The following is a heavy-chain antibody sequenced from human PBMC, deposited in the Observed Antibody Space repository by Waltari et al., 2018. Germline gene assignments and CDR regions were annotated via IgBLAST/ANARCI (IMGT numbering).Heavy chain of an antibody. V-gene: IGHV3-21*01. D-gene: IGHD3-22*01. Sequence: EVQLVESGGGLVKPGGSLRLSCAASGFTFSSYSMNWVRQAPGKELEWVSSISSSSSYIYYADSVKGRFTISRDNAKNSLYLQMNSLRAEDTAVYYCARGLTYYYDSSGYSDAFDIWGQGTMVTVSS. CDR3: ARGLTYYYDSSGYSDAFDI. J-gene: IGHJ3*02. CDR2: ISSSSSYI. CDR1: GFTFSSYS.